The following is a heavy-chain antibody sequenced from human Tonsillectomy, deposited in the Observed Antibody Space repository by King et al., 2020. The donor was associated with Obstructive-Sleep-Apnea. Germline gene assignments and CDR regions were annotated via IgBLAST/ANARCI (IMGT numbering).Heavy chain of an antibody. V-gene: IGHV3-21*01. J-gene: IGHJ4*02. CDR2: ISSSSSYI. CDR1: GVTFSSYS. Sequence: VQLVESGGGLVKPGGSLRLSCAAAGVTFSSYSKNGVRQAPGKGLEWVSAISSSSSYIYYVDSGKGRFTISRENAKNSLYVQMNSLRREDTAVYYCARDSSYTATFDYWGQGTLVTVSS. CDR3: ARDSSYTATFDY. D-gene: IGHD5-18*01.